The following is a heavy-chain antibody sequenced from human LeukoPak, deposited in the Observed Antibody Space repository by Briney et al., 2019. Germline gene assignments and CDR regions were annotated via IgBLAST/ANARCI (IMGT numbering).Heavy chain of an antibody. D-gene: IGHD2-2*01. J-gene: IGHJ4*02. V-gene: IGHV4-4*07. Sequence: PSETLSLTCTVSGGSISTYYWSWIRQAAGKGLEWIGRIYTSGSTNYNPSLQSRVTMSVDTSKNQFSLNLSSVTAADTAVYYCARVPYCSSTSCYDPYFDSWGQGTLVTVSS. CDR1: GGSISTYY. CDR2: IYTSGST. CDR3: ARVPYCSSTSCYDPYFDS.